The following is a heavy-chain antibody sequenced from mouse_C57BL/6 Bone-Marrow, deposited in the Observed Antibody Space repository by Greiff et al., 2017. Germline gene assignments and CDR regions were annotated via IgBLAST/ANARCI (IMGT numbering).Heavy chain of an antibody. CDR1: GFTFSDYY. D-gene: IGHD1-1*01. CDR3: ARQGITTVVAHWYFDV. Sequence: EVQGVESGGGLVQPGGSLKLSCAASGFTFSDYYMYWVRQTPEKRLEWVAYISNGGGSTYYPDTVKGRFTISRDNAKNTLYLQMSRLKSEDTAMYYCARQGITTVVAHWYFDVGGTGTTVTVSS. CDR2: ISNGGGST. V-gene: IGHV5-12*01. J-gene: IGHJ1*03.